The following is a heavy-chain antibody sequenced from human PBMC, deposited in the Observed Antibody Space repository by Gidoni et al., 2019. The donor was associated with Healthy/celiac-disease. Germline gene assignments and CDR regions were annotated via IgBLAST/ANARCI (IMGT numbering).Heavy chain of an antibody. CDR3: AREDATGAFDI. Sequence: EVQLVESGGGLVQTGGALRLSCAASGFTFSSYDMHWVRQATGKGLEWVSAIGTAGDPYYPGSVTGRFTISRENAKNSLYLQMNSLRAGDTAVYYCAREDATGAFDIWGHGTMVTVSS. J-gene: IGHJ3*02. CDR1: GFTFSSYD. CDR2: IGTAGDP. V-gene: IGHV3-13*05. D-gene: IGHD1-26*01.